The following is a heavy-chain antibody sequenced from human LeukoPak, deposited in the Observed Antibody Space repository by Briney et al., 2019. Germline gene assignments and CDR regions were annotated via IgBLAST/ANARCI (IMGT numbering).Heavy chain of an antibody. CDR1: GGSISSSSSY. D-gene: IGHD1-1*01. J-gene: IGHJ4*02. Sequence: PSETLSLTCSVSGGSISSSSSYWGWIRQPPGKGLGWIGSIYYSGSSFDNPALKSRVTISVDTSKNQFSLKLSSVTAADTAVYYCARERGNEGDPIDYWGQGTLVTVSS. V-gene: IGHV4-39*02. CDR3: ARERGNEGDPIDY. CDR2: IYYSGSS.